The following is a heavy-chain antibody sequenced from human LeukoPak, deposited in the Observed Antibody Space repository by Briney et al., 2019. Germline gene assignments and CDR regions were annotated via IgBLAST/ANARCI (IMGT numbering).Heavy chain of an antibody. V-gene: IGHV3-7*01. Sequence: GGSLRLSCAASGFSSSSYWMSWVRQAPGKGLEWVANVKQDGSEKNYVDSVKGRFIISRDNAKNSVYLQMNSLRVEDTAVYYCAGEDYGSGSYYFDYWGQETLVTVSS. J-gene: IGHJ4*02. D-gene: IGHD3-10*01. CDR1: GFSSSSYW. CDR3: AGEDYGSGSYYFDY. CDR2: VKQDGSEK.